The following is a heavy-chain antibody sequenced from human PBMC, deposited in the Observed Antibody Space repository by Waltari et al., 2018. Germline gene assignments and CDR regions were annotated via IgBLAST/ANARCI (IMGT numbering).Heavy chain of an antibody. V-gene: IGHV3-49*04. D-gene: IGHD3-22*01. CDR2: IRSKAYVGTT. CDR3: SAYYYDSSGPVDY. CDR1: GFTFGDYA. J-gene: IGHJ4*02. Sequence: EVQLVESGGGLVQPGRSLRLSCTASGFTFGDYAMSWVGRAQGKGREWVGFIRSKAYVGTTEYAASVKGRFTISRDDSKSISYLQMNSLKTEDTAVYYCSAYYYDSSGPVDYWGQGTLVTVSS.